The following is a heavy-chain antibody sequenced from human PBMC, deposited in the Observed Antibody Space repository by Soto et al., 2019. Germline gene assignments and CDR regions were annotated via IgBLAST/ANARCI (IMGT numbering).Heavy chain of an antibody. CDR1: GESFSGYY. CDR2: INHSGST. D-gene: IGHD3-16*02. CDR3: ARGRIYDYVGGSSRYHFAY. J-gene: IGHJ4*02. V-gene: IGHV4-34*01. Sequence: PSETLSLTCAVYGESFSGYYWSWIRQPPGKGLEWIGEINHSGSTNYNPSLKSRVTISVDTSKNQFSLKLSSVTAADTAVYYCARGRIYDYVGGSSRYHFAYWGQGTLVTVSS.